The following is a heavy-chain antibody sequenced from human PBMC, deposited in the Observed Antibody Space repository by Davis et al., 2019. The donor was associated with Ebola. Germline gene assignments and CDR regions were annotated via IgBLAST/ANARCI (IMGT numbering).Heavy chain of an antibody. J-gene: IGHJ4*02. Sequence: GESLKISCAASGFTFSSYAMSWVRQAPGKGLEWVSAISGSGGSTYYADSVKGRFTISRDNSKNTLYLQMNSLRAEDTAVYYCARHSNGTPAVFDYWGQGTLVTVSS. D-gene: IGHD2-2*01. V-gene: IGHV3-23*01. CDR3: ARHSNGTPAVFDY. CDR2: ISGSGGST. CDR1: GFTFSSYA.